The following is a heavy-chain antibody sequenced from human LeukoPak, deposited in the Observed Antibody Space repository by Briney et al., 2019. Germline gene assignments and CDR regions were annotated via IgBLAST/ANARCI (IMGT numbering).Heavy chain of an antibody. CDR2: ISGSGSGVST. D-gene: IGHD6-19*01. CDR3: AKLLAVTNSYYFNY. CDR1: GFPFSSYA. J-gene: IGHJ4*02. Sequence: GGSLLLSCAASGFPFSSYAMSGVRPAPGKGLEWVSTISGSGSGVSTYYADSVKGRFTISRDNSKDTLYLQMNSLRAEDTAVYYCAKLLAVTNSYYFNYWGQGTLVTVSS. V-gene: IGHV3-23*01.